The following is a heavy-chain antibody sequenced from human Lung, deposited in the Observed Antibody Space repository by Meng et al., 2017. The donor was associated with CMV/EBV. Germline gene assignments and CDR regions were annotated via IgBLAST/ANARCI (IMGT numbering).Heavy chain of an antibody. CDR3: ARTRIEVEPDGRKIKYYNYGMDV. D-gene: IGHD2-2*01. J-gene: IGHJ6*02. CDR1: GYTXTTYD. Sequence: ASXXVSXKASGYTXTTYDINWVRQATGQGLEWMGWMNPNSGNTGYAQKFQGRVTLTRVTSISTAYMELSSLTSDDTAVYYCARTRIEVEPDGRKIKYYNYGMDVXGQGXTVTVSS. V-gene: IGHV1-8*01. CDR2: MNPNSGNT.